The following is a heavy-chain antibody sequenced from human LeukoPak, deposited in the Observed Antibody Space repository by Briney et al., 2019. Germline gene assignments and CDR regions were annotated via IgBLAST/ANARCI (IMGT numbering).Heavy chain of an antibody. V-gene: IGHV4-34*01. CDR3: ASWSYSGYDVGTFLDY. CDR2: INHSGST. Sequence: SETLSLTCAVYGGSFSGYYWSWIRQPPGKGLEWIGEINHSGSTNYNPSLKSRVTISVDTSKNQFSLKLSSVTAADTAVYYCASWSYSGYDVGTFLDYWGQGTLVTVSS. CDR1: GGSFSGYY. J-gene: IGHJ4*02. D-gene: IGHD5-12*01.